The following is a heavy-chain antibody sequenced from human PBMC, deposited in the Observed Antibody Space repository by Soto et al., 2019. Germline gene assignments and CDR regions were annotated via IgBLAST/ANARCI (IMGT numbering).Heavy chain of an antibody. CDR1: EGYISTGFYF. CDR3: ASRKQEVAPVEY. CDR2: IYSSGTT. Sequence: SETLSLTCNVSEGYISTGFYFWSWVRQSPGKGLEWIGHIYSSGTTYYNPSLKSRVTISVDASKNQFSLKLTSVTAADTAVYYLASRKQEVAPVEYRGQGTLVTVSS. V-gene: IGHV4-30-4*01. D-gene: IGHD5-12*01. J-gene: IGHJ4*01.